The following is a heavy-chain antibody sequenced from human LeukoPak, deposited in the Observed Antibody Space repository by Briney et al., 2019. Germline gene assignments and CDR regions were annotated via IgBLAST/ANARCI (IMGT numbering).Heavy chain of an antibody. CDR1: EFTFSSYG. D-gene: IGHD3-3*01. Sequence: PGRSLRLSCAASEFTFSSYGMHWVRQAPGKGLEWVAAISHDGSNKYYADSVKGRFTISRDNSKNTLYLQMNSLRAEDTAVYYCAKERGYDFWSGYYNRYYYGMDVWGQGTTVTVSS. J-gene: IGHJ6*02. V-gene: IGHV3-30*18. CDR3: AKERGYDFWSGYYNRYYYGMDV. CDR2: ISHDGSNK.